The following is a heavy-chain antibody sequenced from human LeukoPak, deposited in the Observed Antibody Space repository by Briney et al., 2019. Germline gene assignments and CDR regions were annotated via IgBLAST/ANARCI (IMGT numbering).Heavy chain of an antibody. CDR2: IYYSGST. V-gene: IGHV4-59*01. CDR1: GGSISSYY. CDR3: VRDRGGAPYYPGGYYYYYGMDV. D-gene: IGHD1-26*01. Sequence: SETLSLTCTVSGGSISSYYWSWIRQPPGKGLEWIGYIYYSGSTNYNPSLKSRVTISVDTSKNQFSLKLSSVTAAGTAVYYCVRDRGGAPYYPGGYYYYYGMDVWGQGTTVTVSS. J-gene: IGHJ6*02.